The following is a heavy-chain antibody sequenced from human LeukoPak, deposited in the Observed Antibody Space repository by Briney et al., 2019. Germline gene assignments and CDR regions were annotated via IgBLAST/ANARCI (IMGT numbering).Heavy chain of an antibody. CDR3: ARSPPADIVLMVYAIGWYFDL. Sequence: PGGSLRLSCAASGFTFSDYYMSWIRQAPGEGLEWVSYISSSGSTIYYADSVKGRFTISRDNAKNSLYLQMNSLRAEDPAVYYCARSPPADIVLMVYAIGWYFDLWGRGTLVTVSS. J-gene: IGHJ2*01. CDR1: GFTFSDYY. CDR2: ISSSGSTI. D-gene: IGHD2-8*01. V-gene: IGHV3-11*01.